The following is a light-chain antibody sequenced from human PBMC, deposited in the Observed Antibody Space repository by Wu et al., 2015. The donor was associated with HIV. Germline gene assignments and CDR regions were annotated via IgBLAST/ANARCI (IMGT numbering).Light chain of an antibody. V-gene: IGKV3-15*01. CDR2: GAF. J-gene: IGKJ4*01. CDR1: QSVSSN. Sequence: EIVMTQSPATLSVSPGERATLSCRASQSVSSNLAWYQQKPGQAPRLLIYGAFVRATGIPARFSGSGSGTEFTLTISSLQSEDFAVYYCQQXNNWPPLTFGGGTKVEIK. CDR3: QQXNNWPPLT.